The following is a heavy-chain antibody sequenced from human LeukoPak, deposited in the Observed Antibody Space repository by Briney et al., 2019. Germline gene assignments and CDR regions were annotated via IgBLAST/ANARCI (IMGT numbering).Heavy chain of an antibody. D-gene: IGHD3-22*01. V-gene: IGHV4-34*01. Sequence: PSETLSLTCAVYGVSFSGYYWSWIRQPPGKGLEWIGEINHSGSTNYNPSLKSRVTISVDTSKNQFSLKLSSVTAADTAVYYCGRQSYDSSASPMFFDFWGQGTLVTVSS. CDR3: GRQSYDSSASPMFFDF. J-gene: IGHJ4*02. CDR2: INHSGST. CDR1: GVSFSGYY.